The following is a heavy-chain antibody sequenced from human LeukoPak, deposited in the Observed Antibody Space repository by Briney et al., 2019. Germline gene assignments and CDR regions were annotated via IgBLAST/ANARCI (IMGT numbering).Heavy chain of an antibody. V-gene: IGHV1-69*13. CDR1: GGTFSSYA. CDR3: ARDSRFIAVAGMTLSKAGLKPKEFSGSDAFDI. Sequence: SVKVSCKPAGGTFSSYAISSVRQAPGQAPDWLAGIIPIFGTANYAQKFQRTVTITADESTSTAYMELSCLRSEDTAVYYCARDSRFIAVAGMTLSKAGLKPKEFSGSDAFDIWGQGTMVTVSS. J-gene: IGHJ3*02. CDR2: IIPIFGTA. D-gene: IGHD6-19*01.